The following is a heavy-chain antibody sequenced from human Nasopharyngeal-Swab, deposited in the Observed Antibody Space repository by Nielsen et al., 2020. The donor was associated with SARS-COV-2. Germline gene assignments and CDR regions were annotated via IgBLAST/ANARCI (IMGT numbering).Heavy chain of an antibody. CDR3: ARDYTAIPSVKRNYYYYGMDV. J-gene: IGHJ6*02. D-gene: IGHD2-2*02. CDR2: SSAYNGNT. V-gene: IGHV1-18*01. Sequence: WGRQAPGQGLEGMGWSSAYNGNTNDAQKLQGRVTMTTDTSTSTAYMELRSLRSDDTAVYYCARDYTAIPSVKRNYYYYGMDVWGQGTTVTVSS.